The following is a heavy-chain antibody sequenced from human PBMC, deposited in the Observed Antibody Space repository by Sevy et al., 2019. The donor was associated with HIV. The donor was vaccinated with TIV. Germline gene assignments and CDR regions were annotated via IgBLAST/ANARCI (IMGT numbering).Heavy chain of an antibody. J-gene: IGHJ4*02. D-gene: IGHD5-12*01. CDR3: ARAEWLRTGGFDY. Sequence: GGSLRLSCAASGFTFSSYGMHWVRQAPGKGLEWVAVIWYDGSNKYYADSVKGRFTISRDNSKNTLYLQMNSLRAEDTAAYYCARAEWLRTGGFDYWGQGPLVTVSS. V-gene: IGHV3-33*01. CDR2: IWYDGSNK. CDR1: GFTFSSYG.